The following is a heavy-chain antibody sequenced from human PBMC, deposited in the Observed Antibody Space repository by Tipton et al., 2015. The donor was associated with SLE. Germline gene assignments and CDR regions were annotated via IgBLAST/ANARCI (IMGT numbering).Heavy chain of an antibody. V-gene: IGHV4-30-4*01. J-gene: IGHJ4*02. CDR1: SGSISGGDYY. CDR2: IYYTGRT. Sequence: TLSLTCTVSSGSISGGDYYWSWIRQPPGKGLEWIGNIYYTGRTYYSPSLESRLTFSVDTSTNQFSLMLSSVSAADAAVYYCARGSGVSVRRFDSWGQGILVTVSS. D-gene: IGHD3-10*01. CDR3: ARGSGVSVRRFDS.